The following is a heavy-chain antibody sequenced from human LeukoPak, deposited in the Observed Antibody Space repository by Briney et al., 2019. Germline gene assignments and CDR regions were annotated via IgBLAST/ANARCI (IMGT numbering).Heavy chain of an antibody. V-gene: IGHV3-23*01. CDR1: GFTFSSSV. J-gene: IGHJ6*04. CDR2: ISSSGGNT. D-gene: IGHD3-16*01. Sequence: GGSLRLSCAASGFTFSSSVMRWVRQAPWKGLEWVSAISSSGGNTDNADSLKGRFTISRDNSKDTLYLQMNSLRVEETAVYYCARRTSGAKDVWGKGTTVTVSP. CDR3: ARRTSGAKDV.